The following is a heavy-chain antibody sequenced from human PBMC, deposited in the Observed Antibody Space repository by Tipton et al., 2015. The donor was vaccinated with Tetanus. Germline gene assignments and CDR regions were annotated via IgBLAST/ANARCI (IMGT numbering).Heavy chain of an antibody. D-gene: IGHD3-22*01. CDR1: GDSFSTYW. V-gene: IGHV5-51*01. CDR3: ARGSSRCPYYYGMDV. Sequence: VQLVQSGAEVKKPGESLKISCKGSGDSFSTYWIGWVRQMPGKGLEWMGIIYPDDSDTRYSPSFQGQVTISADKSISTAYLQWSSLKASDTAMYYCARGSSRCPYYYGMDVWGQGTTVSVSS. J-gene: IGHJ6*02. CDR2: IYPDDSDT.